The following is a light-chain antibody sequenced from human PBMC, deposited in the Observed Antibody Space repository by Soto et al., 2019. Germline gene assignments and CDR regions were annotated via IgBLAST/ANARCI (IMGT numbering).Light chain of an antibody. J-gene: IGLJ2*01. CDR1: RSDLGGYNS. CDR2: EVN. V-gene: IGLV2-8*01. Sequence: QSALTQPPSASGSPGQSVPTSCSGTRSDLGGYNSVSWYQQHPGKAPKLMIYEVNKRPSGVPDRFSASKSDSTASLTVSGLQAEDEAHYYCSSYAGSKNLVFGGGTKLTVL. CDR3: SSYAGSKNLV.